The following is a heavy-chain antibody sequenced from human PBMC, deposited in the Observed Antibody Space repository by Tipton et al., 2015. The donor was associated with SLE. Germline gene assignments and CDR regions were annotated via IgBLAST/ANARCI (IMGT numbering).Heavy chain of an antibody. Sequence: TLSLTCTVSGGSINSFYWSWIRQPPGKGLEWIGYIYYSGITNYNPSLKSRVTISVDTSNNQFSLKLTSVTAADTAVYYCARGYCTGGGCQLMFFDLWGRGTLVTVSS. J-gene: IGHJ2*01. V-gene: IGHV4-59*01. D-gene: IGHD2-8*02. CDR2: IYYSGIT. CDR3: ARGYCTGGGCQLMFFDL. CDR1: GGSINSFY.